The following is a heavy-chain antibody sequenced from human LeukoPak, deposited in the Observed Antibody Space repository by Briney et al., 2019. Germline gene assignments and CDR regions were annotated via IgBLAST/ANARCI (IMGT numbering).Heavy chain of an antibody. V-gene: IGHV3-30*04. D-gene: IGHD5-18*01. Sequence: GGSLRLSCAASGFTFSSYAVHWVRQAPGKGLEWVAVISYDGSNKYYADSVKGRFTISRDNAKNSLYLQMNSLRAEDTAVYYCARELRGYSDQYYYYGMDVWGQGTTVTVCS. J-gene: IGHJ6*02. CDR3: ARELRGYSDQYYYYGMDV. CDR2: ISYDGSNK. CDR1: GFTFSSYA.